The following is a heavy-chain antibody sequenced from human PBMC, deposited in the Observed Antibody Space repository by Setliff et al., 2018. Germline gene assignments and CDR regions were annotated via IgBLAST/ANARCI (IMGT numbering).Heavy chain of an antibody. CDR1: GFTFSSFW. J-gene: IGHJ4*02. CDR3: AKFVGYTYGYDY. CDR2: INQDGSGK. D-gene: IGHD5-18*01. Sequence: GGSLRLSCAASGFTFSSFWMAWVRQSPGRGLEWVANINQDGSGKFYVDSVKGRFTIFRDNAKNSLFLQMNSLRAEDTALYYCAKFVGYTYGYDYWGRGTLVTVSS. V-gene: IGHV3-7*01.